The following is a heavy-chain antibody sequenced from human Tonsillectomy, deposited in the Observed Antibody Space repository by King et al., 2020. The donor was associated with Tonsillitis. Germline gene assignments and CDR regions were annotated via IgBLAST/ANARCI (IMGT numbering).Heavy chain of an antibody. CDR2: ISYDGSNK. D-gene: IGHD2-21*02. V-gene: IGHV3-30*18. CDR1: GFTFSSYG. Sequence: VQLVESGGGVVQPGRSLRLSCAASGFTFSSYGMHWVRQAPGKGLEWVAVISYDGSNKYYADSVKGRFTISRDNSKNTLYLQMNSLSAEDTAVYYCAKVGGDIVEVFDYWGQGTRVTVSS. J-gene: IGHJ4*02. CDR3: AKVGGDIVEVFDY.